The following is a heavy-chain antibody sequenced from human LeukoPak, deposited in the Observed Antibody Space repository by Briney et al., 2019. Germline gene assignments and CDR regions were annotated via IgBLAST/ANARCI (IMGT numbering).Heavy chain of an antibody. Sequence: NPSETLSLTCTVSGASVRSYYWSWIRQPPGKGLEWIGSIYYTGSTSYNPSLKSRVTMSVDTSKNQFSLKLSSVTAADTAVYYCARQYSSSWYFDYWGQGTLVTVSS. D-gene: IGHD6-13*01. CDR3: ARQYSSSWYFDY. J-gene: IGHJ4*02. CDR1: GASVRSYY. V-gene: IGHV4-59*08. CDR2: IYYTGST.